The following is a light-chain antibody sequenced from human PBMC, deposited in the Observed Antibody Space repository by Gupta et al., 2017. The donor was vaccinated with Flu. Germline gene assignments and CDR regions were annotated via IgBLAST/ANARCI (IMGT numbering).Light chain of an antibody. V-gene: IGKV4-1*01. CDR3: QQDYSYNS. CDR1: RTSASSSNNRNY. CDR2: GAS. J-gene: IGKJ2*01. Sequence: DIVMTQSPDSLAVSLGERATINCKASRTSASSSNNRNYLAWYQQKAGQPPKLIITGASDREYGVTDRFRGRGDGRDFSRTSNNRQEEAGEIYHVQQDYSYNSFGQGTALEIK.